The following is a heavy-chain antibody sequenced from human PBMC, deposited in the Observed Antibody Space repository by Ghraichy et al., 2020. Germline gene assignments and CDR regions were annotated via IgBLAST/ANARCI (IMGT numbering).Heavy chain of an antibody. CDR2: IYYSGST. J-gene: IGHJ4*02. V-gene: IGHV4-59*01. Sequence: SETLSLTCTVSGGSISSYYWSWIRQPPGKGLEWIGYIYYSGSTNYNPSLKSRVTISVDTSKNQFSLKLSSVTAADTAVYYCARVGVWGSYRYADYLGQGTLVTVSS. CDR1: GGSISSYY. CDR3: ARVGVWGSYRYADY. D-gene: IGHD3-16*02.